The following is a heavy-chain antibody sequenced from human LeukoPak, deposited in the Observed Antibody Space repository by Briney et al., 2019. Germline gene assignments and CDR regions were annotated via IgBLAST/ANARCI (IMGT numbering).Heavy chain of an antibody. V-gene: IGHV1-46*01. CDR3: ATLRDIDDY. Sequence: GESLKISCKGSGYSFTSYYMHWVRQAPGQGLEWMGIINPSGGSTSYAQKFQGRVTMTRDMSTSTVYMELSSLRSEDTAVYYCATLRDIDDYWGQGTLVTVSS. CDR1: GYSFTSYY. CDR2: INPSGGST. J-gene: IGHJ4*02. D-gene: IGHD5-12*01.